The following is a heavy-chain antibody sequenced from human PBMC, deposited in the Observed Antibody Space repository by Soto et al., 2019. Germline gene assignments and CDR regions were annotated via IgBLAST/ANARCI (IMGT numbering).Heavy chain of an antibody. J-gene: IGHJ6*02. V-gene: IGHV5-51*01. D-gene: IGHD3-10*01. CDR2: IYPGDSDT. CDR1: GYSFTSYW. Sequence: PGVSLKISCKGSGYSFTSYWIGWVRQMPGKGLEWMGIIYPGDSDTRYSPSFQGQVTISADKSISTAYLQWSSLKASDTAMYYCARRRGTVRGPNYGMDVWGQGTTVTVSS. CDR3: ARRRGTVRGPNYGMDV.